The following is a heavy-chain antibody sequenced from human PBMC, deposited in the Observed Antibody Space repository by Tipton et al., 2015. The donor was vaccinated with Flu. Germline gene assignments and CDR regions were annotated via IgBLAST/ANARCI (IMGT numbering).Heavy chain of an antibody. J-gene: IGHJ4*02. CDR2: ISSSSSYI. CDR3: ARDTVIFGVGMGPDS. CDR1: GFTFSSYS. V-gene: IGHV3-21*01. D-gene: IGHD3-3*01. Sequence: SLRLSCAASGFTFSSYSMNWVRQAPGKGLEWVSSISSSSSYIYYADSVKGRFTISRDNAKNSLYLQMNSLRAEDTAVYYCARDTVIFGVGMGPDSWGQGTLVTVSS.